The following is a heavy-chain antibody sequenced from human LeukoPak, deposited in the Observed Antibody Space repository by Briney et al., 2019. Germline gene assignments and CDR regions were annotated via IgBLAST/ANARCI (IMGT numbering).Heavy chain of an antibody. D-gene: IGHD1-14*01. CDR2: INPNSGGT. CDR3: AKGHTIRSFDY. CDR1: GYTFIGYY. V-gene: IGHV1-2*02. J-gene: IGHJ4*02. Sequence: ASVKDSCKASGYTFIGYYMHGVRQAPGQGLEWMGWINPNSGGTNYAQKFQGRATMTRDRSISTAYMELSRLRSDDTAVYYCAKGHTIRSFDYWGQGTLVTVSS.